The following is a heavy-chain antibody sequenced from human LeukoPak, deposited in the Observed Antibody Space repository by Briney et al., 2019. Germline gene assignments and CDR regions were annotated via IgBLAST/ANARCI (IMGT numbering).Heavy chain of an antibody. CDR1: GGSISSYY. Sequence: PSETLSLTCTVSGGSISSYYWSWIGQPPGKGLEWIGYIYYSGSTNYNPSLRSRVTISVDTSKNQFPLKLSSVTAADTAVYYCARDGDSSSSASWFDPWGQGTLVTVSS. V-gene: IGHV4-59*12. J-gene: IGHJ5*02. CDR3: ARDGDSSSSASWFDP. D-gene: IGHD6-13*01. CDR2: IYYSGST.